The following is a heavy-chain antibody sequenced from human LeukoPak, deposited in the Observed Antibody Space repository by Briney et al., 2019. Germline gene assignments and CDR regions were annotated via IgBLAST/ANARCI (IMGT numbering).Heavy chain of an antibody. D-gene: IGHD2-15*01. Sequence: KASETLSLTCTVSGGSISSYYWSWIRQPPGKGLEWIGYIYYSGSTNYNPSLKSRVTISVDTSKNQFSLKLSSVTAADTAVYYCARHLGPGWHAMDVWGQGTTVTVSS. CDR1: GGSISSYY. CDR3: ARHLGPGWHAMDV. J-gene: IGHJ6*02. V-gene: IGHV4-59*01. CDR2: IYYSGST.